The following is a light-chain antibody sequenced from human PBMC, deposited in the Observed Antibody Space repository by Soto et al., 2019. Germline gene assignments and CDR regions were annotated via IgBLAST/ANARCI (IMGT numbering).Light chain of an antibody. CDR1: QHISDS. CDR2: AAS. Sequence: DIQMTQSPYSLSASVGDRVTITCRASQHISDSLNWYQHKPGQAPKLLIYAASSLQSGVPSRFSGSGSETDFTLTISSLQPEDFSSYFCQRSWTFGQGTKL. J-gene: IGKJ2*01. V-gene: IGKV1-39*01. CDR3: QRSWT.